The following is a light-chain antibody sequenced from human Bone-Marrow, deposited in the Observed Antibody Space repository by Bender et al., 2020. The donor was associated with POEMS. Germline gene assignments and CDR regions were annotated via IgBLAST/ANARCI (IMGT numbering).Light chain of an antibody. CDR2: EVN. J-gene: IGLJ2*01. V-gene: IGLV2-14*01. Sequence: QSALTQPASVSGSPGQSITISCTGSISDISVYNYVSWYQHHPDKAPKLMIYEVNNRPSGVSNRFSGSKSGRTASLTISGLQGEDEADYYCVAWDDTLNGWVFGGGTKLTVL. CDR3: VAWDDTLNGWV. CDR1: ISDISVYNY.